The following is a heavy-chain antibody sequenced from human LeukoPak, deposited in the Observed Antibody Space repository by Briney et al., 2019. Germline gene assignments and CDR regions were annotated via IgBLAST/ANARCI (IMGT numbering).Heavy chain of an antibody. V-gene: IGHV4-59*01. J-gene: IGHJ4*02. CDR2: IYYSGST. CDR1: GGSISSYY. D-gene: IGHD1-1*01. Sequence: PSETLSLTCTVSGGSISSYYWSWIRQPPGKGLEWIGYIYYSGSTNYNPSLKSRVTISVDTSKNQFSLKLSSVTAADTAAYYCARDKDNGPFDYWGQGTLVTVSS. CDR3: ARDKDNGPFDY.